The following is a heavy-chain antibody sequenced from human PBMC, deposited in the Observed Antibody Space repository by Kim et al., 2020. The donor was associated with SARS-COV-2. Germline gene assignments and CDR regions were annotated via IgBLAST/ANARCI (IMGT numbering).Heavy chain of an antibody. Sequence: YNPSLKSRVTISVDTSKNQFSLKLSSVTAADTAVYYCARRTYGIDKFDPWGQGTLVTVSS. CDR3: ARRTYGIDKFDP. J-gene: IGHJ5*02. D-gene: IGHD3-10*01. V-gene: IGHV4-4*09.